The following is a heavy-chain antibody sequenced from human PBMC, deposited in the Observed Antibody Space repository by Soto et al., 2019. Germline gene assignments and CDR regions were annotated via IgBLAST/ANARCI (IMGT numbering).Heavy chain of an antibody. CDR3: ATAEVDY. V-gene: IGHV3-74*01. CDR2: MTSVGSTT. Sequence: GGALRLSCAASGFTFGDYWMHWVRQAPGDGLECVSRMTSVGSTTDYADSVKGRFTVSRDIAKNTLYLQMNSLRAEDTAVYFCATAEVDYWGPGALVNVCS. CDR1: GFTFGDYW. J-gene: IGHJ4*02.